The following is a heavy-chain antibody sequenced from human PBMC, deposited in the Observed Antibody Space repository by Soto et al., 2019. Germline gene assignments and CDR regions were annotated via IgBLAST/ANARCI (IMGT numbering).Heavy chain of an antibody. V-gene: IGHV1-18*01. Sequence: QVQLVQSGAEVKKPGASVKVSCKASGYTFNNYGITWVRQAPGQGLEWMGWISAYNGRTNYAQKVQGRVTMTTDTPTSTAYMELRSLTSDDTAVYYCARWRGYNNYYYVSDSWGQGTLVTVSS. CDR2: ISAYNGRT. J-gene: IGHJ4*02. CDR1: GYTFNNYG. CDR3: ARWRGYNNYYYVSDS. D-gene: IGHD1-20*01.